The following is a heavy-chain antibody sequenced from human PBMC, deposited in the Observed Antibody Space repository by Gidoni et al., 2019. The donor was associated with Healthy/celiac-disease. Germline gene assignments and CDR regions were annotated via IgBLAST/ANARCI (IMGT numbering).Heavy chain of an antibody. CDR3: TRQEVCGGDCYSDQDSDY. Sequence: EVQLVESGGGLAQPGRSLRLPCTTSGFTFGDYGMSWVRQAPGKGLEWVGFIRSKTYGGTTEYAASVKGRFTISRDDSKSIAYLQMNSLKTEDTAVYYCTRQEVCGGDCYSDQDSDYWGQGTLVTVSS. V-gene: IGHV3-49*04. J-gene: IGHJ4*02. D-gene: IGHD2-21*02. CDR1: GFTFGDYG. CDR2: IRSKTYGGTT.